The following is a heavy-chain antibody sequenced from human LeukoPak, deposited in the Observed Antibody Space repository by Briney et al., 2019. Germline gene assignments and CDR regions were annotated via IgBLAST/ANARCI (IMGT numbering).Heavy chain of an antibody. CDR2: INHSGST. CDR3: ARGGHHYYYYYYMDV. Sequence: SETLSLTCAVYGGSFSGYYWSWIRQPPGKGLEWIGEINHSGSTNYNPSLKSRVTISVDTSKNQFSLKLSSVTAADTAVYYCARGGHHYYYYYYMDVWGKGTTVTVSS. J-gene: IGHJ6*03. CDR1: GGSFSGYY. V-gene: IGHV4-34*01.